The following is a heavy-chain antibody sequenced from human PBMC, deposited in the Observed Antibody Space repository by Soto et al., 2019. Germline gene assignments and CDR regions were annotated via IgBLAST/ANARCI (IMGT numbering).Heavy chain of an antibody. J-gene: IGHJ4*02. CDR2: ISYDGSNK. D-gene: IGHD3-22*01. CDR3: AKDPDYYDSSGYPTH. V-gene: IGHV3-30*18. Sequence: SCKVSGYTLTELSMHWVRQAPGKGLEWVAVISYDGSNKYYADSVKGRFTISRDNSKNTLYLQMNSLRAEDTAVYYCAKDPDYYDSSGYPTHWGQGTLVTVSS. CDR1: GYTLTELS.